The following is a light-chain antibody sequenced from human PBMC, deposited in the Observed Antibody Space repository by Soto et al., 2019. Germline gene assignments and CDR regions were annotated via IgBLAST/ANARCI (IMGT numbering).Light chain of an antibody. CDR2: DAS. CDR1: RDITNY. J-gene: IGKJ4*01. CDR3: QQYDNLPLT. V-gene: IGKV1-33*01. Sequence: DVQMNQSPSSLSASVGDRVTITCQASRDITNYLNWYQQKPGKAPNLLIYDASNLETGVPSRFSGSGSGTDFTLTINSLQPEDIAIYYCQQYDNLPLTFGGGTKVEIK.